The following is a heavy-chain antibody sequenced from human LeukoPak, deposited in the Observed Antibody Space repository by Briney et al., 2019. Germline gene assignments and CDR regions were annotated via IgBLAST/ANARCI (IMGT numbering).Heavy chain of an antibody. D-gene: IGHD3-10*01. V-gene: IGHV1-69*06. CDR1: GGTFNSYA. Sequence: SVKVSCEASGGTFNSYAISWVRQAPGQGLEWMGGIIPIFGTTNYARKFRGRVTLTADKSTSTAYMELSRLRSDETGVYYCARGSTYYYGSGRHNWFDPWGQGTLVTVSS. CDR2: IIPIFGTT. CDR3: ARGSTYYYGSGRHNWFDP. J-gene: IGHJ5*02.